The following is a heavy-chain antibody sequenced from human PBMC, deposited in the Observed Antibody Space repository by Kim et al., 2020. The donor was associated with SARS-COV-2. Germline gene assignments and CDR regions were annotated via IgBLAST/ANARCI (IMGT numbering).Heavy chain of an antibody. D-gene: IGHD5-12*01. CDR1: GYTFTSYG. J-gene: IGHJ4*02. CDR2: ISAYNGNT. V-gene: IGHV1-18*01. Sequence: ASVKVSCKASGYTFTSYGFTWVRQAPGQGLEWMGWISAYNGNTKYAQNLKGRVTMTTDTSTNTAYMEVRSLRSDDTAVYYCARWGSRYSVRGDLDNWGQGTLVTVSS. CDR3: ARWGSRYSVRGDLDN.